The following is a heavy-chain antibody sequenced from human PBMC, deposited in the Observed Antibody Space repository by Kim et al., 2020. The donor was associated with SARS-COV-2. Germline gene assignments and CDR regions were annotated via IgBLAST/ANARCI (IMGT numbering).Heavy chain of an antibody. CDR3: VRAYNWNLLDY. J-gene: IGHJ4*02. CDR2: INPKNGDT. CDR1: GYTFNGHY. Sequence: ASVKVSCKASGYTFNGHYMHWVRQAPGQGLEWMGRINPKNGDTMYAQKFQDRVTMTKDTSISTVYMELTSLRSDDTALYYCVRAYNWNLLDYWGQGTLVT. D-gene: IGHD1-20*01. V-gene: IGHV1-2*06.